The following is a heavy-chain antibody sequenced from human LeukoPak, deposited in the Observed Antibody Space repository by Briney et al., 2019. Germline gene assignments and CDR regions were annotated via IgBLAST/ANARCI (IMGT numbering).Heavy chain of an antibody. CDR2: VSGSGGNI. D-gene: IGHD2-2*01. J-gene: IGHJ4*02. Sequence: GGSLRLSCAASGFTFSSYTMSWVRQAPGKGLEWVSGVSGSGGNIHYADSVKGRFTISRDNSKNTLYLQMNSLRAEDTAVYYCAASVPNIVVVPATKGPFGYWGQGALVTVSS. CDR1: GFTFSSYT. V-gene: IGHV3-23*01. CDR3: AASVPNIVVVPATKGPFGY.